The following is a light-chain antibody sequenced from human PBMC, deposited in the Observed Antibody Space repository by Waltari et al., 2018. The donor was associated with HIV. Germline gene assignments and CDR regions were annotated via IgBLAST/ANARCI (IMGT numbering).Light chain of an antibody. CDR3: CSYAGSYPVV. V-gene: IGLV2-11*01. CDR1: SSDVGGYNY. Sequence: QSALTQPRSVSGSPGQSVTISCTGTSSDVGGYNYVSWYQQHPGKAPKLMIYDVSKRPSGVPDRFSGSKSGNTAALTISGLQAAEEADFYCCSYAGSYPVVFGGGTKLTVL. CDR2: DVS. J-gene: IGLJ2*01.